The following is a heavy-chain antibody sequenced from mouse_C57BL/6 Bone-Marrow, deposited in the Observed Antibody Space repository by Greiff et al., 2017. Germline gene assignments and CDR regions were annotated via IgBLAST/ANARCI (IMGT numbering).Heavy chain of an antibody. CDR3: AIYYSNPYYFDY. J-gene: IGHJ2*01. CDR2: ISYDGSN. Sequence: EVHLVESGPGLVKPSQSLSLTCSVTGYSITSGYYWNWIRQFPGNKLEWMGYISYDGSNNYNPSLKNRISITRDTSKNQFFLKLNSVTTEDTATYYCAIYYSNPYYFDYWGQGTTLTVSS. D-gene: IGHD2-5*01. V-gene: IGHV3-6*01. CDR1: GYSITSGYY.